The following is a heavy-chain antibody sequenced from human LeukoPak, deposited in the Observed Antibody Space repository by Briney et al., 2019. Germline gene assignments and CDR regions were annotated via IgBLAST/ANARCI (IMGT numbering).Heavy chain of an antibody. CDR1: GFTVSSNY. J-gene: IGHJ4*02. CDR2: IYSGGNT. V-gene: IGHV3-53*01. CDR3: ARGVYGSGSYYIDY. D-gene: IGHD3-10*01. Sequence: GGSLRLSCAASGFTVSSNYMSWVRQAPGKGLEWVSVIYSGGNTYYADSVKGRFTISRDNSKNTLYFQMNSLRAEDTAVYYCARGVYGSGSYYIDYWGQGTLVTVSS.